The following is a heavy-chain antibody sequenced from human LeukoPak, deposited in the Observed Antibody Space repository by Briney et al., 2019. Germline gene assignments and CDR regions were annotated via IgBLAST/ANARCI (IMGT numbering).Heavy chain of an antibody. J-gene: IGHJ4*02. D-gene: IGHD2-15*01. Sequence: PSETLSLTCSVSGDSMTNYYWSWIRQPPRKGLEWIGYIYYSGATSYNPSLESRVTISEDTSKNQFSLRLSSVTAADTAVYYCARSVVLYYFDYWGQGTLVTVSS. CDR1: GDSMTNYY. V-gene: IGHV4-59*01. CDR3: ARSVVLYYFDY. CDR2: IYYSGAT.